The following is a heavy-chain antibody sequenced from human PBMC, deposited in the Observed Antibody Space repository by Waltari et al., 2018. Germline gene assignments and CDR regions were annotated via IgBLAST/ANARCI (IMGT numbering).Heavy chain of an antibody. Sequence: EVQLVESGGGLVQPGGSLGLACAASGFPFSNHWMSWVRQAPGKGLEWVASIKQDGSDKYYVDSVKGRFTISRDNANNSLYLQMNSLRAEETAVYYCARVSGGWFDPWGQGTLVTVSS. J-gene: IGHJ5*02. CDR3: ARVSGGWFDP. CDR2: IKQDGSDK. CDR1: GFPFSNHW. D-gene: IGHD2-15*01. V-gene: IGHV3-7*01.